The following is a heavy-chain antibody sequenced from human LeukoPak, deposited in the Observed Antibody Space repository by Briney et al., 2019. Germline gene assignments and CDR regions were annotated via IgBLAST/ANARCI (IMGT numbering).Heavy chain of an antibody. D-gene: IGHD6-13*01. CDR1: GYTFTSYD. J-gene: IGHJ4*02. Sequence: ASVKVSCKASGYTFTSYDINWVRQAPGQGLEWMGWMSPSGSNTGYVQKFQGRVSMTWDTSISTAYMELTNLKSEDTAVYYCARGITAGFDYLGQGTLVTVSS. V-gene: IGHV1-8*01. CDR2: MSPSGSNT. CDR3: ARGITAGFDY.